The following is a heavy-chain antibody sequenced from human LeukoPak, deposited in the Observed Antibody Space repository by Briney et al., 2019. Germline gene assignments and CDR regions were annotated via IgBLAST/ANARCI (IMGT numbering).Heavy chain of an antibody. J-gene: IGHJ6*03. CDR2: IYPGDSDT. CDR3: ARHIEAAGTYYYNMNV. D-gene: IGHD6-13*01. V-gene: IGHV5-51*01. Sequence: GESLKISCKGSGYSFTSYWIGWVRQMPGKGLEWMGIIYPGDSDTRYSPSFQGQVTISADKSISTAYLQWSSLKATKTAMYYCARHIEAAGTYYYNMNVWGKGTTVTVSS. CDR1: GYSFTSYW.